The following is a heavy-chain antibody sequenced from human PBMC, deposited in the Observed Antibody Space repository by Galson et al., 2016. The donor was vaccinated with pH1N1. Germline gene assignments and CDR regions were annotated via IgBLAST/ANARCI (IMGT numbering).Heavy chain of an antibody. V-gene: IGHV3-7*01. Sequence: SLRLSCAASGFVFRNYWMTWARQAPGKGLEWVANIKGDGSEKNYVDSVKGRFAISRDNLKNSVFLQMNSLRAEETAIYYCVRDGADSNYVGGTDYYYYFRDVWGKGTTVTVSS. CDR2: IKGDGSEK. CDR3: VRDGADSNYVGGTDYYYYFRDV. J-gene: IGHJ6*03. D-gene: IGHD4-11*01. CDR1: GFVFRNYW.